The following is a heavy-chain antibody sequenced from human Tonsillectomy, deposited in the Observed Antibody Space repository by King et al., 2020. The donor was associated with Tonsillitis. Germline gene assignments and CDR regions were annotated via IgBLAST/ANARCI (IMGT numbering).Heavy chain of an antibody. Sequence: VQLVESGGGLFQPGGSLRLSCAASGFTVSSNYMSWVRQAPGRGRAWVSVIYSGGSTNYEDSVKGGFTLSKDNSKNTLYLQMNSLRAEGTAVYYCARDGYSSGSRWGQGTLVTVSS. CDR2: IYSGGST. CDR1: GFTVSSNY. V-gene: IGHV3-53*01. J-gene: IGHJ4*02. CDR3: ARDGYSSGSR. D-gene: IGHD6-19*01.